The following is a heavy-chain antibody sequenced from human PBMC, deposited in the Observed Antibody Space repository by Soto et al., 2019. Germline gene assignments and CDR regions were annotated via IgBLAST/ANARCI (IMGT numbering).Heavy chain of an antibody. V-gene: IGHV4-31*03. J-gene: IGHJ6*02. CDR2: IYYSGST. Sequence: QVQLQESGPGLVKPSQTLSLTCTVSGGSISSGGYSWSWIRQHPGQGLEWIGYIYYSGSTYYNPSLKSRVTISVDTSKNQFSLKLSSMTAADKAVYYCARDLVGDYAGSSYGMDVWGQGTTVTVSS. CDR3: ARDLVGDYAGSSYGMDV. D-gene: IGHD4-17*01. CDR1: GGSISSGGYS.